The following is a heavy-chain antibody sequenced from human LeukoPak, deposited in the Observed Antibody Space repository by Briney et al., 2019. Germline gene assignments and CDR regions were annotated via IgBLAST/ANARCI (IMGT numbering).Heavy chain of an antibody. CDR3: ARGHYDTSAYSNPFDF. V-gene: IGHV4-4*09. J-gene: IGHJ4*02. Sequence: SGTLSLTCTVSGDSISNYYWSWIRQTPGKGLEWIGYIHTSGSTYYNPSLKSRVTISVDTSKNQFSLKLSSVTAADTAVYYCARGHYDTSAYSNPFDFWGQGTLVTVSS. CDR1: GDSISNYY. D-gene: IGHD3-22*01. CDR2: IHTSGST.